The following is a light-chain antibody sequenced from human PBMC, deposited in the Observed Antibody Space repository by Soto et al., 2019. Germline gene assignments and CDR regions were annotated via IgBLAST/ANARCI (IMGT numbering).Light chain of an antibody. J-gene: IGKJ1*01. CDR3: QQYNSQRT. CDR2: DAS. V-gene: IGKV1-5*01. CDR1: QSISSW. Sequence: DIQMTQSPSTLSASVGDRVTITCRASQSISSWLAWYQQKPGKAPKLLIYDASSLESGVPPRFSGSGSGTEFTLTISSLQPDDFATYYCQQYNSQRTFGQGTKVDIK.